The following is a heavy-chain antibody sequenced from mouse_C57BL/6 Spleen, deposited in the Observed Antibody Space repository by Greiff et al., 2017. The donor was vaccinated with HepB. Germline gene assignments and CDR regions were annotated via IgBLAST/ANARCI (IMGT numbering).Heavy chain of an antibody. V-gene: IGHV5-17*01. J-gene: IGHJ4*01. Sequence: EVKLVESGGGLVKPGGSLKLSCAASGFTFSDYGMHWVRQAPEKGLEWVAYISSGSSTIYYADTVKGRFTISRDNAKNTLFLQMTSLRSEDTAMYYCARTGYYYYAMDYWGQGTSVTVSS. CDR2: ISSGSSTI. D-gene: IGHD2-3*01. CDR1: GFTFSDYG. CDR3: ARTGYYYYAMDY.